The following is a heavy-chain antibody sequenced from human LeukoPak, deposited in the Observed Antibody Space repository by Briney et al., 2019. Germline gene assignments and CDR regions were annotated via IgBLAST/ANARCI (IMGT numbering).Heavy chain of an antibody. J-gene: IGHJ4*02. CDR2: IIPIFGTA. D-gene: IGHD3-22*01. V-gene: IGHV1-69*13. CDR1: GGTFSSYA. Sequence: ASVKVSCKASGGTFSSYAISWVRQAPGQGLEWMGGIIPIFGTANYAQKFQGRVTITADESTSTAYMELSSLRSEDTAVYYCARFDEPRITMIVGDYWGQGTLVTVSS. CDR3: ARFDEPRITMIVGDY.